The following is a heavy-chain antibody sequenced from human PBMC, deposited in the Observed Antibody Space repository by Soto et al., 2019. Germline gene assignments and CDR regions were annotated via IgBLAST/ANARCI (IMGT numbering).Heavy chain of an antibody. CDR1: GYTFTSYG. CDR2: NSAYNGNT. J-gene: IGHJ4*02. Sequence: ASVKVSCKASGYTFTSYGISWVRQAPGQGLEWMGWNSAYNGNTNYAQKLQGRVTMTTDTSTSTAYMELRSLRSDDTAVYYCARVWAAADLYYFDYWGQGTLVTVSS. V-gene: IGHV1-18*01. CDR3: ARVWAAADLYYFDY. D-gene: IGHD6-13*01.